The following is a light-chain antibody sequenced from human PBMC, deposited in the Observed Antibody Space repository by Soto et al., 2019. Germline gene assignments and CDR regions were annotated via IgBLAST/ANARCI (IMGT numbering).Light chain of an antibody. V-gene: IGLV2-14*01. CDR1: SSDVGGYNY. CDR3: TSYTSTSTLYV. CDR2: DVT. Sequence: QPVLTQPASVSGSPGQSITISCTGTSSDVGGYNYVSWYRQYPGKAPKLMIYDVTNRPSGVSSRFSASKSGNTASLTISGLQAEDEADYYCTSYTSTSTLYVFGSGTKLTVL. J-gene: IGLJ1*01.